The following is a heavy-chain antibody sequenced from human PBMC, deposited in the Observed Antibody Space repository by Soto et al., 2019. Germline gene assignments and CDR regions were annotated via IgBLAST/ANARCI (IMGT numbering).Heavy chain of an antibody. J-gene: IGHJ4*02. CDR2: INHSGST. D-gene: IGHD7-27*01. V-gene: IGHV4-34*01. CDR1: GGSFSGYY. Sequence: SETLSLTCAVYGGSFSGYYWSWIRQPPGKGLEWIGEINHSGSTNYNPSLKSRVTISVDTSKNQFSLKLSSVTAADTAVYYCARGWGLFDYWGQGTLVTVSS. CDR3: ARGWGLFDY.